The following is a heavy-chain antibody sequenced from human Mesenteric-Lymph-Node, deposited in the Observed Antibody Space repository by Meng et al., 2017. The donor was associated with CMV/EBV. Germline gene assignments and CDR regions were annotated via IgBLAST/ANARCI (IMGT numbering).Heavy chain of an antibody. J-gene: IGHJ4*02. Sequence: GGSLRLSCAGSGFTFDEYAMHWVRQAPGKGLEWVAGISWNSGDIGYADSVKGRFTISRDNAKNSLYLHMNSLRQEDTALYYCGKDISGSRRAFEYWGQGTLVTVSS. CDR2: ISWNSGDI. CDR1: GFTFDEYA. CDR3: GKDISGSRRAFEY. V-gene: IGHV3-9*01. D-gene: IGHD1-1*01.